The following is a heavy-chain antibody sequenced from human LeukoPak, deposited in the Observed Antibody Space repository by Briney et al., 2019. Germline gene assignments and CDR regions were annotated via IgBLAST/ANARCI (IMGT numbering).Heavy chain of an antibody. D-gene: IGHD6-19*01. Sequence: PSGTLSLTCAVSGGSISSGIWWSWVRQPPGKGLEWIGEIYHSGSTNYNPSLKNRVAISVDKSKNQFSLNLSSVTAADTAVYFCARDAYSSGSDAFDIWGRGTMVTVSS. V-gene: IGHV4-4*02. J-gene: IGHJ3*02. CDR3: ARDAYSSGSDAFDI. CDR2: IYHSGST. CDR1: GGSISSGIW.